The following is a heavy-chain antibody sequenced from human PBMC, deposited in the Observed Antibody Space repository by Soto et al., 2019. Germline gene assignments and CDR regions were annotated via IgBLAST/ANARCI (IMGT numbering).Heavy chain of an antibody. V-gene: IGHV1-18*01. CDR1: GYDFTSYG. J-gene: IGHJ3*02. D-gene: IGHD2-21*01. CDR2: ISAYNGKR. CDR3: ASGRIVASIHDAFES. Sequence: QGQLLQSGDEVKKPGASVRVSCRASGYDFTSYGISWVRQAPGQGLEWVSSISAYNGKRDTAQKFEGRVTMTLDTSTDTAHMELGDLTSADTAVYYCASGRIVASIHDAFESWGQGTMVAVSS.